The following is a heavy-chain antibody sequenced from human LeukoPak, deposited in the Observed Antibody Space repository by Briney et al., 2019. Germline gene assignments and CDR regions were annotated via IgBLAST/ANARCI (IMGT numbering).Heavy chain of an antibody. J-gene: IGHJ6*03. D-gene: IGHD5-12*01. CDR2: ISGSGGST. CDR3: AKDGYSGYDFDYYYYYMDV. CDR1: GFTFSSYA. V-gene: IGHV3-23*01. Sequence: GGSLRLSCAASGFTFSSYAMSWVRQAPGKGLEWVSAISGSGGSTYYADSVNGRFTISRDNSKNTLYLQMNSLRAEDTAVYYCAKDGYSGYDFDYYYYYMDVWGKGTTVTVSS.